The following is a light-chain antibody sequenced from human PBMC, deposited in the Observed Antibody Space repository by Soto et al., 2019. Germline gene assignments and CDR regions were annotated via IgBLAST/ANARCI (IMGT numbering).Light chain of an antibody. CDR2: GAS. Sequence: EMVVTQSPGTLSLSPGERATLSCRASQSDTNAYLTWYQQKPGQAPRLLIYGASTRATGIPDRFSGSGSGTDFTLTISRVEPEDFAVYYCQQYGSSPFTFGPGTKVDIK. V-gene: IGKV3-20*01. CDR1: QSDTNAY. J-gene: IGKJ3*01. CDR3: QQYGSSPFT.